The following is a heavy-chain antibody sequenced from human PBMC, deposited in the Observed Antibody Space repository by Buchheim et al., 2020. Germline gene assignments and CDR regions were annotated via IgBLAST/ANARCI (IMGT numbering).Heavy chain of an antibody. CDR1: GFTFSSYG. CDR3: ARDRRGDIALMVYAIPYYYYGMDV. CDR2: ISSSGSTI. D-gene: IGHD2-8*01. Sequence: EVQLVESGGGLVQPGGSLRLSCAASGFTFSSYGMNWVRQAPGKGLEWVSYISSSGSTIYYADSVKGRFTISRDNAKNSLYLQMNSLRAEDTAVYYCARDRRGDIALMVYAIPYYYYGMDVWGQGTT. V-gene: IGHV3-48*03. J-gene: IGHJ6*02.